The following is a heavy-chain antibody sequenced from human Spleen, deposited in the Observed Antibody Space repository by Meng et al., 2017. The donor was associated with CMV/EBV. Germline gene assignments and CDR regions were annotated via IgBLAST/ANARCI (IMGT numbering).Heavy chain of an antibody. CDR2: IIPVRGIA. Sequence: SGGTVSNYAITWVRQAPGQGLEWLGGIIPVRGIANYPQRFQGRVTITADKSTTTAYMELSSLRSEDTAVYYCARGIYQIFWDWFDPWGQGTLVTVSS. J-gene: IGHJ5*02. D-gene: IGHD2/OR15-2a*01. V-gene: IGHV1-69*10. CDR3: ARGIYQIFWDWFDP. CDR1: GGTVSNYA.